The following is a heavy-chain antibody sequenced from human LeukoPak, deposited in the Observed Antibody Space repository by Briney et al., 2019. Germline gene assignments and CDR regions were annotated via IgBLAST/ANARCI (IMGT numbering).Heavy chain of an antibody. Sequence: SETLSLTCTVSGGSISSGGYYWSWIRQHPGKGLEWIGYIYYSGSTYYNPSLKSRVTISVDTSKNQFSLKLSSVTAADTAVYYCARRTPKLYYYYMDVSGKGTTVTVSS. V-gene: IGHV4-31*03. CDR2: IYYSGST. D-gene: IGHD1/OR15-1a*01. CDR3: ARRTPKLYYYYMDV. CDR1: GGSISSGGYY. J-gene: IGHJ6*03.